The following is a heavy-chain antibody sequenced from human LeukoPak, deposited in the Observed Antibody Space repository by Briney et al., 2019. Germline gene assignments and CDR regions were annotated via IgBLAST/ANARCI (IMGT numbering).Heavy chain of an antibody. D-gene: IGHD3-10*01. CDR1: GFTFSNYG. CDR3: AGNYGPYYFDY. Sequence: GGSLRLSCAASGFTFSNYGMHWVRQAPGKGLEWVAVIWYDGSNKYYADSVKGRFTISRDYSKNTLYLQMNSLRAEDTAVYYCAGNYGPYYFDYWGQGTLVTVSS. V-gene: IGHV3-33*01. CDR2: IWYDGSNK. J-gene: IGHJ4*02.